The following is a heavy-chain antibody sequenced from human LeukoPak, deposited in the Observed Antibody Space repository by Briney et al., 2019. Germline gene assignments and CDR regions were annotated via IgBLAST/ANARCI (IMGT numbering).Heavy chain of an antibody. CDR3: ARSDATVTHFDY. V-gene: IGHV4-30-2*01. D-gene: IGHD4-17*01. CDR1: GGSLSSGGYS. CDR2: IYHSGST. Sequence: SETLSLTCAVSGGSLSSGGYSWSWIRQPPGKGLEWIGYIYHSGSTYYNPSLKSRVTISVDRSKNQFSLKLSSVTAADTAVYYCARSDATVTHFDYWGQGTLVTVSS. J-gene: IGHJ4*02.